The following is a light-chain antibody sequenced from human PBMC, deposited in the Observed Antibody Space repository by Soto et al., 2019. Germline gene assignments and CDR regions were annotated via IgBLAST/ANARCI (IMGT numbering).Light chain of an antibody. J-gene: IGKJ5*01. CDR3: QQLNSYPT. V-gene: IGKV1-9*01. CDR2: AAS. Sequence: DIQLTQSPSFLSASVGDRVTITCRASQGISSYLAWYQQKPGKAPKLLIYAASTLQSGVPSRFSGSGSGTELTLTISSLQPEAFATYYCQQLNSYPTFGQGTRLEIK. CDR1: QGISSY.